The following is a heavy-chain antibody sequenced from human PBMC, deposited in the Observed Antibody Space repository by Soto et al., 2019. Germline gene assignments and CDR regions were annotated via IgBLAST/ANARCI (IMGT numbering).Heavy chain of an antibody. CDR1: GYTLTELS. CDR3: ATMKIRREYYFDY. J-gene: IGHJ4*02. CDR2: FDPEDGET. V-gene: IGHV1-24*01. Sequence: GASVKVSCKVAGYTLTELSMHWVRQAPGKGLEWMGGFDPEDGETIYAQKFQGRVTMTEDTSTDTAYMELSSLRSEDTAVYYCATMKIRREYYFDYWGQGTLVTVSS.